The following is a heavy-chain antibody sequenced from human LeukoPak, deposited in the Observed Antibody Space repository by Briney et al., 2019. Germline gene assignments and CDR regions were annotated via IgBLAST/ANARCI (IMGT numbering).Heavy chain of an antibody. CDR1: GYILTNNW. CDR3: ARDRWFGESLPAHFEY. D-gene: IGHD3-10*01. CDR2: IYPGNSDT. V-gene: IGHV5-51*01. J-gene: IGHJ4*02. Sequence: GESLKISCKISGYILTNNWIGWVRQVPGKGLEWMGLIYPGNSDTKYSTSFQGQVTFSVDKSISTAYLHWSSLKASDTAMYYCARDRWFGESLPAHFEYWGQGTLVTVSS.